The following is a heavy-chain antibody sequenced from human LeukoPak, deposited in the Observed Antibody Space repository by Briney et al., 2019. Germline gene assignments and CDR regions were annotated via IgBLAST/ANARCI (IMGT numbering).Heavy chain of an antibody. V-gene: IGHV4-59*08. CDR1: GGSINNYY. CDR3: ARHFYDFNKAFDI. D-gene: IGHD3-3*01. J-gene: IGHJ3*02. CDR2: IYYRGST. Sequence: SETLSLTCTVSGGSINNYYWTWIRQPPGKALQWTGFIYYRGSTNYNPSLKSRVTISVDTSKNQFSLKLSSVTAADTAVYYCARHFYDFNKAFDIWGQGTVVTVSS.